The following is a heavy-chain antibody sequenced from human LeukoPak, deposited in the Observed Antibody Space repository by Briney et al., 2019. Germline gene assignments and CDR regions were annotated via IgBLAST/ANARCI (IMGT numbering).Heavy chain of an antibody. Sequence: SETLSLTCTVSGGSISSYYWSWIRQPPGKGLEWIGRIYTSGSTNYNPSLKSRITISVDTSNNQFSLKLSSVTAADTAVYYCARNSCPSGSCYDNRGYFDYWGQGTLVTVSS. J-gene: IGHJ4*02. CDR1: GGSISSYY. CDR3: ARNSCPSGSCYDNRGYFDY. V-gene: IGHV4-4*07. CDR2: IYTSGST. D-gene: IGHD2-15*01.